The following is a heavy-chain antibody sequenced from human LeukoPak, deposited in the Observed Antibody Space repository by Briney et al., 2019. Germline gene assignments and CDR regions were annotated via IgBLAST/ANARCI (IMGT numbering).Heavy chain of an antibody. J-gene: IGHJ4*02. CDR2: INPNSGGT. D-gene: IGHD3-10*01. V-gene: IGHV1-2*02. CDR1: GYTFTGYY. Sequence: ASVKVSCKASGYTFTGYYMHWVRQAPGQGLEWMGWINPNSGGTNYAQKFQGRVTMTRDTSISTAYMELSGLRSDDTAVYYCARDRVLLWFGESQYYTYWGQGTLVTVSS. CDR3: ARDRVLLWFGESQYYTY.